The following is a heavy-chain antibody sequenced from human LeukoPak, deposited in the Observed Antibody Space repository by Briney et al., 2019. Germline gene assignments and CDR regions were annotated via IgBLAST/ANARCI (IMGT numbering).Heavy chain of an antibody. CDR3: ASTTISPVGGMDV. CDR1: GFTFSSYW. Sequence: PGGSLRLPCAASGFTFSSYWMSWVRQAPGKGLEWVANIKQDGSEKYYVDSVKGRFTISRDSAKNSMYLQVNSLRAEDTAVYYCASTTISPVGGMDVWGQGTTVTVSS. CDR2: IKQDGSEK. V-gene: IGHV3-7*05. J-gene: IGHJ6*02. D-gene: IGHD2/OR15-2a*01.